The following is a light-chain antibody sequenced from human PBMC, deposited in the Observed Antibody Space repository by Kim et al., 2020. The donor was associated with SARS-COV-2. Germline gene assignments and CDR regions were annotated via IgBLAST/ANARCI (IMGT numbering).Light chain of an antibody. CDR1: PSDVGGSHF. J-gene: IGLJ3*02. CDR3: SSYSMSSVRL. V-gene: IGLV2-14*03. CDR2: DYT. Sequence: SALSQPASVSGSPGQSITISCAGTPSDVGGSHFVSWFQQHPGRAPKLIIYDYTKRPSGVSNRFSGSRSGNTASLTISGLQTEDEADYYCSSYSMSSVRLFGGGTQLTVL.